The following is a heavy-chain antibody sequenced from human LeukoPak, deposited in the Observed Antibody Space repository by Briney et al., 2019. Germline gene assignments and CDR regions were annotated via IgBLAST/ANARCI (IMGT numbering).Heavy chain of an antibody. J-gene: IGHJ5*02. Sequence: PSETLSLTCAVYGEPFRVFFWSWIRQAPGKGLEWIGEISHSGSSNYNPSLKSRITISVDTSKSQFSLRLTSVNGADTAVYYCARGIFYGGRNQYIWFDLWGQGTLVTVSS. V-gene: IGHV4-34*01. CDR3: ARGIFYGGRNQYIWFDL. CDR2: ISHSGSS. CDR1: GEPFRVFF. D-gene: IGHD4-23*01.